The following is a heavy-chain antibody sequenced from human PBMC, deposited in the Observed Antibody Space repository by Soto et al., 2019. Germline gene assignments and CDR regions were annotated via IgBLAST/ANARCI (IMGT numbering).Heavy chain of an antibody. CDR3: ARSVEGHFDY. CDR1: GFTFSVYS. D-gene: IGHD6-19*01. V-gene: IGHV3-48*02. J-gene: IGHJ4*02. CDR2: ITSDTKTI. Sequence: EVQLVESGGDLVQRGGSLRLSCVASGFTFSVYSMNWVRQAPGKGLEWFSYITSDTKTIKYADSVKGRFTISRDNAKNPVYLQMNSRRDEDTAVYYCARSVEGHFDYCGQGTVVTVSS.